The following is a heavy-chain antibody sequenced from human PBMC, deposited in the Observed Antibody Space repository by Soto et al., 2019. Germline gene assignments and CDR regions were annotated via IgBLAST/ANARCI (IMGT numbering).Heavy chain of an antibody. Sequence: QVQLQESGLGLVKPSGTLSLTCAVSGGSISSSNWWSWVRQPPGKGLEWIGEIYHSGSTNYNPSLESRVTLSVDKSKHQFSLKLSSVTAADTAVYYCARGPGYSYGLIPDYWGQGTLVTVSS. V-gene: IGHV4-4*02. CDR2: IYHSGST. CDR3: ARGPGYSYGLIPDY. D-gene: IGHD5-18*01. J-gene: IGHJ4*02. CDR1: GGSISSSNW.